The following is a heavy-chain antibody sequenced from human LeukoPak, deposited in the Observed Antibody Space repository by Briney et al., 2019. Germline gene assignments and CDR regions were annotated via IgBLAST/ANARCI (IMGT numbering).Heavy chain of an antibody. CDR3: AKSEGNWYFDL. V-gene: IGHV3-23*01. Sequence: GGSLRLSCAASGFTFSSYAMNWVRQAPGKRLEWVSAISGSGGSTYYADSVKGRFTISRDNSKNTLYLQMNSLRAEDTAIYYCAKSEGNWYFDLWGRGTLVTVSS. CDR2: ISGSGGST. D-gene: IGHD6-13*01. CDR1: GFTFSSYA. J-gene: IGHJ2*01.